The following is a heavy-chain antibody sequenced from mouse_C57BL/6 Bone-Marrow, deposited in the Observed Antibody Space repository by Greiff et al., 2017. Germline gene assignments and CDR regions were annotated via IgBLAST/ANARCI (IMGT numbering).Heavy chain of an antibody. Sequence: EVKVVESGGGLVQPGGSLKLSCAASGFTFSDYYMYWVRQTPEKRLEWVAYISNGGGSTYYPDTVKGRFTISRDNAKNTLYLQMSRLKSEDTAMYYCATGVLRFYWGQGTLVTVSA. CDR1: GFTFSDYY. D-gene: IGHD1-1*01. CDR2: ISNGGGST. CDR3: ATGVLRFY. J-gene: IGHJ3*01. V-gene: IGHV5-12*01.